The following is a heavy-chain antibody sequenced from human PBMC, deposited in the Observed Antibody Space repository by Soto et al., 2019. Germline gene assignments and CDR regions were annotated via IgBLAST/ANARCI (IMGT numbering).Heavy chain of an antibody. V-gene: IGHV3-23*01. D-gene: IGHD2-8*01. J-gene: IGHJ6*02. CDR3: AKDQRHSNNYYYDMDV. CDR1: GFSFSTYA. CDR2: ISATGGST. Sequence: EVQLLESGGGLVQPGGSLRLSWAASGFSFSTYAMSWVRQAPGKGLEWVSVISATGGSTFYADSEKGRFTVSRDNSRKTLYLQMNSLRVKHTAIYYCAKDQRHSNNYYYDMDVRGQGTKVNVSS.